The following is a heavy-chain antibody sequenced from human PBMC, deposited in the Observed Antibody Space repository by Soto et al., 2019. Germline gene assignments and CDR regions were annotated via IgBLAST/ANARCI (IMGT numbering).Heavy chain of an antibody. J-gene: IGHJ6*02. CDR1: GYSFTSYW. CDR2: IYPGDSDT. V-gene: IGHV5-51*01. CDR3: ARREVAARNYCYGMDV. Sequence: PGESLKISCKGSGYSFTSYWIGWVRQMPGKGLEWMGIIYPGDSDTRYSPSFQGQVTISADKSISTAYLQWSSLKASDTAMYYCARREVAARNYCYGMDVWGQGTTVTVSS. D-gene: IGHD6-6*01.